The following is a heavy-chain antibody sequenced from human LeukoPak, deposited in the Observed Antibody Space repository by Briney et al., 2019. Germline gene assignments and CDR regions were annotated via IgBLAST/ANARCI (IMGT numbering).Heavy chain of an antibody. D-gene: IGHD3-22*01. V-gene: IGHV3-30*18. CDR1: GFTFSSYG. CDR2: ISYDGSNK. J-gene: IGHJ3*02. CDR3: AKDWMEYYDSTYDAFDI. Sequence: PGGSLRLSCAASGFTFSSYGMHWVRQAPGKGLEWVAVISYDGSNKYYADSVKGRFTISRDNSKNTLYLQMNSLRAEDTAVYYCAKDWMEYYDSTYDAFDIWGQGTMVTVSS.